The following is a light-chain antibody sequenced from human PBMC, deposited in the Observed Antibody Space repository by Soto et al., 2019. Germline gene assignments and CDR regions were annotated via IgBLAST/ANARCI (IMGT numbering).Light chain of an antibody. CDR3: GTWDSSLSA. CDR1: SSNIGNNY. Sequence: QSALTQPPSVSAAPGQKVTISCSGSSSNIGNNYVSWYQQLPGTAPKLLIYDNNKRPSGIPDRFSGSKSGTSATLGITGLQTGDEADYYCGTWDSSLSAFGTGTKVTVL. J-gene: IGLJ1*01. V-gene: IGLV1-51*01. CDR2: DNN.